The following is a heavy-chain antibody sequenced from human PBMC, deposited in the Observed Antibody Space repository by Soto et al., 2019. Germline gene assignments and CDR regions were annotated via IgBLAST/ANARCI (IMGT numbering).Heavy chain of an antibody. J-gene: IGHJ4*02. V-gene: IGHV1-18*01. CDR1: GYTFSNYG. Sequence: ASVKVSCKASGYTFSNYGITWVPQAPGQGLEWMGWISAYNGDTNYAQRLQGRVSMTTDTSTSTAHMELRSLRSDDTAVYYCATAPNQYYFDYWGQGTLVTVSS. CDR2: ISAYNGDT. D-gene: IGHD2-2*01. CDR3: ATAPNQYYFDY.